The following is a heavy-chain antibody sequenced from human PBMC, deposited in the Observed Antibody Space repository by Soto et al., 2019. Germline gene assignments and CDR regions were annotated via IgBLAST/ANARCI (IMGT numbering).Heavy chain of an antibody. CDR3: ARFTLEYCIIPNCFFDY. D-gene: IGHD2-2*01. CDR2: INAGNGNT. J-gene: IGHJ4*02. Sequence: ASVKVSCKASGYTFTSYAMHWVRQAPGQRLERMGWINAGNGNTKYSQKFQGRVTITRDTSASTAYMELSSLRSEDTAVYYCARFTLEYCIIPNCFFDYWGQGTLVTVSS. CDR1: GYTFTSYA. V-gene: IGHV1-3*01.